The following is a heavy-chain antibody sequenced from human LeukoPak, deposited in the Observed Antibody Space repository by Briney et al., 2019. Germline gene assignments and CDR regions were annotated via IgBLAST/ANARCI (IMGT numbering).Heavy chain of an antibody. CDR3: AGGEADGYNSSAFDI. J-gene: IGHJ3*02. D-gene: IGHD5-24*01. V-gene: IGHV4-59*01. Sequence: SETLSLTCTVSGGSISSYYWSWIRQPPGKGLEWIGYIYYSGTTNYNPSLKSRVTISVDTSKNQFSLKLSSVTAADTAVYYCAGGEADGYNSSAFDIWGQGTMVTVSS. CDR1: GGSISSYY. CDR2: IYYSGTT.